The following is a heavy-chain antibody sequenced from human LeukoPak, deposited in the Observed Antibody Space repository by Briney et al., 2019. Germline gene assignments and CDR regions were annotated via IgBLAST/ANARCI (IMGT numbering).Heavy chain of an antibody. V-gene: IGHV1-8*01. J-gene: IGHJ4*02. CDR2: MNPNSGNT. CDR1: GYTFTSYD. D-gene: IGHD3-22*01. Sequence: ASVKVSCKASGYTFTSYDINWVRQATGQGLEWMGWMNPNSGNTGYAQKFQGRVTMTRNTSISTAYMELSSLRSKDTAVYYCARGRYYDSSGKFDYWGQGTLVTVSS. CDR3: ARGRYYDSSGKFDY.